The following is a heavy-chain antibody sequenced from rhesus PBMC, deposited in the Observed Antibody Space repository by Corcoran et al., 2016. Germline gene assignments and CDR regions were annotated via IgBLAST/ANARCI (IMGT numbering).Heavy chain of an antibody. Sequence: QVQLPESGPGLVKPSETMSLTCTVSGGSLSGSYAWSWIRQPPGKGLKWIGYIYESGGSTNYNPSLNSRVTISKDTSKNQCSLKLSSVTAADTAVYYCASPGGSWDVWGRGVLVTVSS. J-gene: IGHJ5-2*02. CDR2: IYESGGST. D-gene: IGHD1-38*01. V-gene: IGHV4-76*01. CDR1: GGSLSGSYA. CDR3: ASPGGSWDV.